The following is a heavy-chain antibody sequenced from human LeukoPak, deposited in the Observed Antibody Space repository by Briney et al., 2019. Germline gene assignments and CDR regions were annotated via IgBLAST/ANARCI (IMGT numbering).Heavy chain of an antibody. CDR1: GGSFSAYY. V-gene: IGHV4-34*01. Sequence: SETLSLTCAVYGGSFSAYYWSWIRQPPGKGLEWIGEINHSGSTNYNPSLRSRVNISVDTSKNQFSLKLSSVTAADTAVYYCARVSRLWWARDIWGQGTMVTVSS. J-gene: IGHJ3*02. CDR3: ARVSRLWWARDI. D-gene: IGHD2-21*01. CDR2: INHSGST.